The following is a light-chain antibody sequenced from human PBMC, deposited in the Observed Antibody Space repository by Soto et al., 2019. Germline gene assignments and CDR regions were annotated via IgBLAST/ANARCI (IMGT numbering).Light chain of an antibody. CDR1: QNISTN. V-gene: IGKV3-15*01. Sequence: DIVMTQSPATLSVSPGERATLSCRASQNISTNVAWYQQKPGQAPRLLLLSASSRLSDIPARFSGSGSGTEVTLTISGLQSEDVAVYYCHPFNTWPPKAFGQGTKVEFQ. CDR2: SAS. J-gene: IGKJ1*01. CDR3: HPFNTWPPKA.